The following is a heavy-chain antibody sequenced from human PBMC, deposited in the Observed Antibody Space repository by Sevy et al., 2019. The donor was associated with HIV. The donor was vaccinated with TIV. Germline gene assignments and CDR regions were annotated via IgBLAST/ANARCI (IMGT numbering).Heavy chain of an antibody. V-gene: IGHV3-49*03. D-gene: IGHD3-22*01. CDR2: IRSKAFGGTT. CDR3: SRDRFYYDSSGYYPDY. J-gene: IGHJ4*02. Sequence: GGSLRLSCTASGFTFGDYGMSWFRQAPGKGLEWVGFIRSKAFGGTTEYAASVKGRFTVSRDDSKNIAYLQMNSLKTEDTAVYYSSRDRFYYDSSGYYPDYWGQGTLVTVSS. CDR1: GFTFGDYG.